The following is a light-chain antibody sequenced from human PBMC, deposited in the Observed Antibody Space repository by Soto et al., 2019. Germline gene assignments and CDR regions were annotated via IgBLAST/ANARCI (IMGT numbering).Light chain of an antibody. V-gene: IGKV1-39*01. J-gene: IGKJ1*01. CDR2: GAS. CDR1: QNIDFY. Sequence: DIQMTQSPSSLSASVGDTFTITCRASQNIDFYLNWYQQKPGTAPKVLISGASSLQRGVPSRFSGSGSGTEFTLTINNLQPEDFASYFCQQTFNSPPWTFGQGTKVDI. CDR3: QQTFNSPPWT.